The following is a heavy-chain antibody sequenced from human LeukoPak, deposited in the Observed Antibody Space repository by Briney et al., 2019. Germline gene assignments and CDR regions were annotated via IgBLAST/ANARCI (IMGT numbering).Heavy chain of an antibody. D-gene: IGHD2-21*01. V-gene: IGHV3-33*01. CDR2: IWYDGSNK. CDR3: ARDYRGGAGTIDY. J-gene: IGHJ4*02. CDR1: GFTFSSYG. Sequence: GGSLRLSCAASGFTFSSYGMHWVRQAPGKGLEWVAVIWYDGSNKYYADSVKGRFTISRDNSRNTLYLQLNSLRIEDTAMYFCARDYRGGAGTIDYWGQGTLVTVSS.